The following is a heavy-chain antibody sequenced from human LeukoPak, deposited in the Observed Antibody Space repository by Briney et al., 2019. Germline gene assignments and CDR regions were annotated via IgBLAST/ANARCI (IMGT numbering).Heavy chain of an antibody. CDR3: ARADTAGYYYYYMDV. CDR1: GGTFSSYA. D-gene: IGHD5-18*01. CDR2: IIPIFGTA. V-gene: IGHV1-69*19. Sequence: SVKVSCKASGGTFSSYAISWVRQAPGQGLEWVGGIIPIFGTANYAQKFQGRVTITADESTSTAYMELSSLRSEDTAVYYCARADTAGYYYYYMDVWGKGTTVTVSS. J-gene: IGHJ6*03.